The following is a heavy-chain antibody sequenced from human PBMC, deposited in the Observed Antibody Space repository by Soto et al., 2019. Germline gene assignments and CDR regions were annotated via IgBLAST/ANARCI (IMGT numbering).Heavy chain of an antibody. D-gene: IGHD6-19*01. J-gene: IGHJ4*02. CDR3: ARTRGGYSSGGSDY. CDR1: GYTFTSYG. V-gene: IGHV1-18*04. Sequence: ASVKVSCKASGYTFTSYGISWVRQAPGQGLEWMGWISAYNGNTNYAQKLQGRVTMTTDTSTSTAYMELRSLRSDDTAVYYCARTRGGYSSGGSDYWGQGTLVTVSS. CDR2: ISAYNGNT.